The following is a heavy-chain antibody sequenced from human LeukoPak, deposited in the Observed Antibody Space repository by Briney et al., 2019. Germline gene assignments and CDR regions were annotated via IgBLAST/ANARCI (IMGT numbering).Heavy chain of an antibody. J-gene: IGHJ4*02. CDR1: GDTFSNYG. CDR2: ISAYNGYT. V-gene: IGHV1-18*01. Sequence: GASVKVSCKASGDTFSNYGISWVRQAPGQGLEWMGWISAYNGYTHFAQKFQGRVTMTTDTSTSTAYMELRSLRSDDTAVYYCARGFPPRRNYDSSGYYSYYFDHWGQGTLVTVSS. CDR3: ARGFPPRRNYDSSGYYSYYFDH. D-gene: IGHD3-22*01.